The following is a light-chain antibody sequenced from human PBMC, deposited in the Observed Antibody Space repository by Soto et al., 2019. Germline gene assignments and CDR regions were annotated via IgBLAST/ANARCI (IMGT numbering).Light chain of an antibody. J-gene: IGKJ4*01. CDR3: QQYGSSPLT. V-gene: IGKV3-15*01. Sequence: EIVMTQSPATLSVSPGERATLSCRASQSVTINLAWYQQKPGQAPRLLIYGASTRATGIPARFSGSGSGTDFTLTISRLEPEDFAVYYCQQYGSSPLTFGGGTKGDIK. CDR1: QSVTIN. CDR2: GAS.